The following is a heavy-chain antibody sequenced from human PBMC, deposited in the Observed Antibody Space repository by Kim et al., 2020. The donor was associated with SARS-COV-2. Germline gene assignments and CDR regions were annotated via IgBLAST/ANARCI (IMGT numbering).Heavy chain of an antibody. CDR3: ARGGSITIFGVVIGAFDI. CDR2: IYYSGST. CDR1: GGSISSGGYY. J-gene: IGHJ3*02. V-gene: IGHV4-31*03. Sequence: SETLSLTCTVSGGSISSGGYYWSWIRQHPGKGLEWIGYIYYSGSTYYNPSLKSRVTISVDTSQNQFSLKLSSVTAADTAVYYCARGGSITIFGVVIGAFDIWGQETMVTVSS. D-gene: IGHD3-3*01.